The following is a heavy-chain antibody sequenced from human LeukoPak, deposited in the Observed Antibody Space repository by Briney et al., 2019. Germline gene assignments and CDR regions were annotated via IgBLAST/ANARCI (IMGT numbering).Heavy chain of an antibody. CDR3: ARVAIGRLRLGELSSYYMDV. Sequence: GGSLRLSCAASGFTFSSYSMNWVRQAPGKGLEWVSYISSSSSTIYYADSVKGRFTISRDNAKNSLYLQMNSLRAEDTAVYYCARVAIGRLRLGELSSYYMDVWGKGTTVTVSS. CDR2: ISSSSSTI. J-gene: IGHJ6*03. CDR1: GFTFSSYS. V-gene: IGHV3-48*01. D-gene: IGHD3-16*02.